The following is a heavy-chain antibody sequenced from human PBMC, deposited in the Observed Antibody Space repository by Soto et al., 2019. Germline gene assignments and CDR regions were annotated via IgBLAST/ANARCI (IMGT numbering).Heavy chain of an antibody. V-gene: IGHV4-34*01. CDR1: GGSFSGYY. Sequence: SETLSLTCAVYGGSFSGYYWSWIRQPPGKGLEWIGEINHSGSTNYNPSLKSRVTISVDTSKNQFSLKLSSVTAADTAVYYCARGLWFGDPGDYWGQGTLVTVS. CDR2: INHSGST. J-gene: IGHJ4*02. D-gene: IGHD3-10*01. CDR3: ARGLWFGDPGDY.